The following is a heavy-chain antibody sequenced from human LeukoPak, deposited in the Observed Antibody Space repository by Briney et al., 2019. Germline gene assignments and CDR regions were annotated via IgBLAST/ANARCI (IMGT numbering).Heavy chain of an antibody. CDR2: ISSSGSTI. CDR3: ARDHEKSYSSDDY. CDR1: GFTFSSYE. J-gene: IGHJ4*02. V-gene: IGHV3-48*03. D-gene: IGHD3-16*01. Sequence: PGGSLRLSCAASGFTFSSYEMNWVRQAPGKGLEWVSYISSSGSTIYYADSVKGRFTISRDNAKNSLYLQMNSMRAEDTAVYYCARDHEKSYSSDDYWGQGTLVTVSS.